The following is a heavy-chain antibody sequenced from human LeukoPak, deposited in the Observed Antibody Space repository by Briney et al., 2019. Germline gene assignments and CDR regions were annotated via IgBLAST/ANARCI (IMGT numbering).Heavy chain of an antibody. V-gene: IGHV4-59*01. Sequence: TSETLSLTCTVSGGSISSYYWSWIRQPPGKGLEWIGYIYYSGSTNYNPSLKSRVTISVDTSKNQFSLKLSSATAADTAVYYCAGGLGYCSGGSCAYFDYWGQGTLVTVSS. CDR1: GGSISSYY. CDR2: IYYSGST. J-gene: IGHJ4*02. CDR3: AGGLGYCSGGSCAYFDY. D-gene: IGHD2-15*01.